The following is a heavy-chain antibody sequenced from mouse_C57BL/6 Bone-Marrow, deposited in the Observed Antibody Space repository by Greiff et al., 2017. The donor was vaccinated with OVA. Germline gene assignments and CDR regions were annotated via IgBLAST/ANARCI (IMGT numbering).Heavy chain of an antibody. Sequence: VMLVESGAELARPGASVKMSCKASGYTFTSYTMHWVKQRPGQGLEWIGYINPSSGYTKYNQKFKDKATLTADKSSSTAYMQLSSLTSEDSAVYYCARADPHSNHFDYWGQGTTLTVSS. J-gene: IGHJ2*01. CDR1: GYTFTSYT. V-gene: IGHV1-4*01. CDR3: ARADPHSNHFDY. CDR2: INPSSGYT. D-gene: IGHD2-5*01.